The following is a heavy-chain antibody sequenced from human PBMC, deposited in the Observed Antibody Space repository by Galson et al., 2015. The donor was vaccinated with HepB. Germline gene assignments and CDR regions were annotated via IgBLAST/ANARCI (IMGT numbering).Heavy chain of an antibody. CDR3: ARDYIVADYYFDY. J-gene: IGHJ4*02. Sequence: SLRLSCAASGFTFSSYGMHWVRQAPGKGLEWVAVIWYDGSNKYYADSVKGRFTISRDNSKNTLCLQMNSLRAEDTAVYYCARDYIVADYYFDYWGQGTLVTVSS. V-gene: IGHV3-33*01. D-gene: IGHD6-13*01. CDR1: GFTFSSYG. CDR2: IWYDGSNK.